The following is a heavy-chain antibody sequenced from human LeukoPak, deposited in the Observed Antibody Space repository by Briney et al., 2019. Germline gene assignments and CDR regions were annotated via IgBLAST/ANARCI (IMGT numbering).Heavy chain of an antibody. Sequence: PSETLSLTCTVSGGSISSYYWGWIRQPPGKGLEWIGSIYYSGSTYYNPSLKSRVTISVDTSKNQFSLKLSSVTAADTALYYCAREDGGTHSSDYWGQGTLVTVSS. CDR1: GGSISSYY. CDR2: IYYSGST. V-gene: IGHV4-39*02. D-gene: IGHD4-23*01. CDR3: AREDGGTHSSDY. J-gene: IGHJ4*02.